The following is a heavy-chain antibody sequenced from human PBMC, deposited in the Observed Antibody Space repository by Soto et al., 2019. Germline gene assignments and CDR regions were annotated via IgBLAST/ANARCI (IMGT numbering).Heavy chain of an antibody. CDR1: GYTFTRDG. J-gene: IGHJ6*02. CDR3: AKNGQPPYYYYGLDV. D-gene: IGHD2-8*01. Sequence: ASVKVSCKASGYTFTRDGSSWVRQAPGQGLEWMGWISGYNGDTNYAQKFQGRVSMTIDTSTTTAYMELRSLTSDDTAVYYCAKNGQPPYYYYGLDVWGQGTKLTVSS. CDR2: ISGYNGDT. V-gene: IGHV1-18*01.